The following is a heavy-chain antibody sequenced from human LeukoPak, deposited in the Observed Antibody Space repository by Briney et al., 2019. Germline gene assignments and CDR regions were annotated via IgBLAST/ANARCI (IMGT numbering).Heavy chain of an antibody. CDR1: GFTFSSYW. Sequence: GGSLRLSCAASGFTFSSYWMSWVRQAPGKGLEWVANIKQDGSEKYYVDSVKGRFTISRDNAKNSFFLQMNSLRAGDTAVYYCARGGGDTGTDWYLDLWGRGTLVTVSS. J-gene: IGHJ2*01. CDR2: IKQDGSEK. V-gene: IGHV3-7*01. CDR3: ARGGGDTGTDWYLDL. D-gene: IGHD3-16*01.